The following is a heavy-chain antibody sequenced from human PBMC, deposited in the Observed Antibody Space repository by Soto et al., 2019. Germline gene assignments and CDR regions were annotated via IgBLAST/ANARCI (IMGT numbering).Heavy chain of an antibody. V-gene: IGHV1-69*06. J-gene: IGHJ5*02. CDR1: GGTFSSYA. Sequence: SVKVSCKASGGTFSSYAISWVRQAPGQGLEWMGGIIPIFGTANYAQKFQGRVTITADKSTSTAYMELSSLRSEDTAVYYCARAIVGDYGPGDNWFDPWGRGTLVTVSS. CDR3: ARAIVGDYGPGDNWFDP. D-gene: IGHD3-10*01. CDR2: IIPIFGTA.